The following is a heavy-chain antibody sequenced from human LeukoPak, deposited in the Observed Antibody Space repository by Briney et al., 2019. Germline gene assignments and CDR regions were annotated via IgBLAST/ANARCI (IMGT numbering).Heavy chain of an antibody. CDR1: GFTFSSYW. CDR3: ARVGRVRYPRPAAFDI. D-gene: IGHD1-26*01. CDR2: IKQDGSEK. Sequence: GGSLRLSCAASGFTFSSYWMSWVRQAPGKGLEWVANIKQDGSEKYYVDSVKGRFTISRDNAKNSLYLQMNSLRAEDTAVYYCARVGRVRYPRPAAFDIWGQGTMVTVSS. V-gene: IGHV3-7*01. J-gene: IGHJ3*02.